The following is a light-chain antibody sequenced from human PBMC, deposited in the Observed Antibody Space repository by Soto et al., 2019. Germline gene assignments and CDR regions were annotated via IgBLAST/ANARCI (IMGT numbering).Light chain of an antibody. J-gene: IGKJ4*02. CDR2: DAS. V-gene: IGKV1-5*01. Sequence: IPMTQSPSTVSASVGDSVTISCRASQDIVTYLAWYQQKPGRAPKLLIFDASTLQSGVSPRFRGSGSGSEFSLTISNLQPDDAGVYFCQHYTLSSGPFGGGTRVEIK. CDR3: QHYTLSSGP. CDR1: QDIVTY.